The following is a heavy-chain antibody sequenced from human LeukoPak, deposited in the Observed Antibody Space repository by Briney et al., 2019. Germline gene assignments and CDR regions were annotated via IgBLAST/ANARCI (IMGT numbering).Heavy chain of an antibody. J-gene: IGHJ4*02. CDR1: GLTFSRYA. CDR2: ISGSGGGT. V-gene: IGHV3-23*01. D-gene: IGHD5-24*01. CDR3: AKAGTDDGYSIYFDH. Sequence: GGSLRLSCAASGLTFSRYAMSWVRQAPGKGLEWVSTISGSGGGTYNADSVKGRFTISRDNSQNTLYLQMNSLRAEDTAIYYCAKAGTDDGYSIYFDHWGQGTLVTVSS.